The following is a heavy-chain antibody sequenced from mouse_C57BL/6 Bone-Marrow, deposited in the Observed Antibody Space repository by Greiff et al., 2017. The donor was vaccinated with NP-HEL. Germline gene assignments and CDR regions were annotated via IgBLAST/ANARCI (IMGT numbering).Heavy chain of an antibody. Sequence: QVQLQQPGAELVKPGASVKMSCKASGYTFTSYWITWVKQRPGQGLEWIGDIYPGSGSTNYNEKFKSKATLTVDTSSSTAYMQLSSLTSEYSAVYYCARAPSLYGNYVGWYFDVWGTGTTVTVSS. CDR3: ARAPSLYGNYVGWYFDV. J-gene: IGHJ1*03. D-gene: IGHD2-1*01. CDR1: GYTFTSYW. CDR2: IYPGSGST. V-gene: IGHV1-55*01.